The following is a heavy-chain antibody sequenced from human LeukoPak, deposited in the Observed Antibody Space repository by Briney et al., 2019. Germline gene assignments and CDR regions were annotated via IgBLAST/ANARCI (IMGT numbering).Heavy chain of an antibody. J-gene: IGHJ4*02. CDR3: AREQVVGTYYFDY. V-gene: IGHV1-46*01. CDR2: ISPSGGST. CDR1: GYTFTAYF. D-gene: IGHD6-6*01. Sequence: ASVKVSCKASGYTFTAYFIYWVRQAPGQGLEWMGMISPSGGSTSYAQKFQGRVTMTRDTSASTVYMELSSLRSDDTAVYYCAREQVVGTYYFDYWGQGTLVTVSS.